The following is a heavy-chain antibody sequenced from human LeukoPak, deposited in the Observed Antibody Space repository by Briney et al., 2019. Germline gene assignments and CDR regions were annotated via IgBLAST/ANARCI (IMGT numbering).Heavy chain of an antibody. D-gene: IGHD3-22*01. V-gene: IGHV4-34*01. J-gene: IGHJ4*02. CDR3: ARMNASYYDSSGYYFFTTESYYFDY. Sequence: PSETLSLTCAVYGGSFSGYYWSWIRQPPGKGLEWIGEINHSGSTNYNPSLKSRVTISVDTSKNQFSLKLSSVTAADTAVYYCARMNASYYDSSGYYFFTTESYYFDYWGQGTQVTVSS. CDR2: INHSGST. CDR1: GGSFSGYY.